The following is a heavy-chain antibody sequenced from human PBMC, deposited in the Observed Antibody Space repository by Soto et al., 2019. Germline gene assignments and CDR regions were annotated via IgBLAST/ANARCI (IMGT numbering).Heavy chain of an antibody. V-gene: IGHV3-23*01. CDR1: GFTFSSYA. CDR3: AKDEGYCSGGSCFYYYYYGMDV. J-gene: IGHJ6*02. CDR2: ISGSGGST. D-gene: IGHD2-15*01. Sequence: EVQLLESGGGLVQPGGSLRLSCAASGFTFSSYAMSWVRQAPGKGLEWVSAISGSGGSTYYADSVKGRFTISRDNSKNTLYLQMNSLRAEDTAVYYCAKDEGYCSGGSCFYYYYYGMDVWGQVTTVTVSS.